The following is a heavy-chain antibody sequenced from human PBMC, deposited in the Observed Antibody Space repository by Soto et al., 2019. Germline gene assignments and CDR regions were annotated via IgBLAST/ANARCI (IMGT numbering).Heavy chain of an antibody. D-gene: IGHD3-10*01. V-gene: IGHV4-38-2*02. CDR2: IYHSGST. Sequence: SETLSLTCAVSGYSISSGYYWGWIRQPPGKGLEWIGSIYHSGSTYYNPSLKSRVTISVDTSKNQFSLKLSSVTAADTAVYYYARDPVLLWFGGPRDYYYYYGMDVWGQGTTVTVSS. CDR1: GYSISSGYY. J-gene: IGHJ6*02. CDR3: ARDPVLLWFGGPRDYYYYYGMDV.